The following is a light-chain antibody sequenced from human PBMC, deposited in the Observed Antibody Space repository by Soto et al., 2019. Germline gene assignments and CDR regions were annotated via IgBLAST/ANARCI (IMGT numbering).Light chain of an antibody. Sequence: QSALTQPASVSGSPGQSITISCTGTSSDVGGYNSVSWYQQHPGKAPKLMIYEVSNRPSGVSNRFSGSKSGNTASLTISGLQAEDDDDYYCSSYTSSSTLVFGGGTKLTVL. J-gene: IGLJ3*02. CDR3: SSYTSSSTLV. V-gene: IGLV2-14*01. CDR2: EVS. CDR1: SSDVGGYNS.